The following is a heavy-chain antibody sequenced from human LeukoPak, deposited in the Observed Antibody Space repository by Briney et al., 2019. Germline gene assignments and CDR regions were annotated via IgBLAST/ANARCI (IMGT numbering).Heavy chain of an antibody. CDR1: GFTFDDYA. CDR2: ISWNSGSI. V-gene: IGHV3-9*01. CDR3: AKSPGPTTVVTILDY. D-gene: IGHD4-23*01. J-gene: IGHJ4*02. Sequence: GRFLRLSCAASGFTFDDYAMHWVRPAPGKGLEWVSGISWNSGSIGYADSVKGRFTISRDNAKNSLYLQMNSLRAEDTALYYCAKSPGPTTVVTILDYWGQGTLVTVSS.